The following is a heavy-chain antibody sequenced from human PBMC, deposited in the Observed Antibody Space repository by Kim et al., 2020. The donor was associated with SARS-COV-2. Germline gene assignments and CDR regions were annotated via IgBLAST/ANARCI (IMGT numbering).Heavy chain of an antibody. CDR3: TTETVLRFLEWLSQPYYFDS. D-gene: IGHD3-3*01. Sequence: GGSLRLSCAASGFTFSNAWMSWVRQAPGKGLEWVGRIKSKTDGGTTDYAAPVKGRFTISRDDSKNTLYLQMNSLKTEDTAVYYCTTETVLRFLEWLSQPYYFDSWGQGTLVTVSS. V-gene: IGHV3-15*01. CDR2: IKSKTDGGTT. J-gene: IGHJ4*02. CDR1: GFTFSNAW.